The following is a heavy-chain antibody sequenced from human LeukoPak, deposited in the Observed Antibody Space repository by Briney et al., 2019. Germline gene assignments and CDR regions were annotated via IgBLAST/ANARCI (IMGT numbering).Heavy chain of an antibody. D-gene: IGHD4-17*01. CDR2: INHSGST. V-gene: IGHV4-34*01. CDR1: GGSFSGYY. Sequence: SETLSLTCAVYGGSFSGYYWSWIRQPPGKGLEWIGEINHSGSTNYSPSLKSRVTISVDTSKNQFSLKLSSVTAADTAVYYCAVTVTTNFGLLYYFDYWGQGTLVTVSS. J-gene: IGHJ4*02. CDR3: AVTVTTNFGLLYYFDY.